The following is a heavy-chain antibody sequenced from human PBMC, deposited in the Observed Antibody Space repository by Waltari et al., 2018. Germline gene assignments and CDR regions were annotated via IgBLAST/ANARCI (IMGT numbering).Heavy chain of an antibody. CDR2: FGREDCET. V-gene: IGHV1-24*01. CDR1: GYTLTALS. CDR3: ATDLVRTTVWGFDD. D-gene: IGHD1-26*01. J-gene: IGHJ4*02. Sequence: QLQLVQSGDEVKKPGASVKVSCKVAGYTLTALSIHWVRQAPGKGLEWMGGFGREDCETINEQMCQVRVTMTEDTSTDTADMERSRLRSEDTAVYYCATDLVRTTVWGFDDGGQGTLVTVSS.